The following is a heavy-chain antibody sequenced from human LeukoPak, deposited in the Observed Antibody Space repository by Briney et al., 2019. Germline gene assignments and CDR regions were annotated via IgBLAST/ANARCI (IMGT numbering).Heavy chain of an antibody. D-gene: IGHD3-22*01. J-gene: IGHJ4*02. CDR1: GGSINSHY. Sequence: SETLSLTCTVSGGSINSHYWSWIRQPAGKGLEWIGHIYSSGSTDYNPSLKSRVTMSVDTSKKQFSLKLTSVTAADPAVYYFARWRDSSGCYQHFDSWGEGGMVTV. CDR2: IYSSGST. CDR3: ARWRDSSGCYQHFDS. V-gene: IGHV4-4*07.